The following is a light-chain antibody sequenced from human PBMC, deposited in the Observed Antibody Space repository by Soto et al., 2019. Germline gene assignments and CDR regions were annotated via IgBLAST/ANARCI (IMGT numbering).Light chain of an antibody. J-gene: IGKJ1*01. V-gene: IGKV3-15*01. CDR1: QSVSSN. CDR2: GAS. Sequence: EIVMTQSPATLSVSPGERATLSCRASQSVSSNLAWYPQKPGQAPRLLIHGASTRATGIPARFSGSGSGTEFTLTISSLQSEDFAVYDCQQYNNWTWTFGQGTKVEIK. CDR3: QQYNNWTWT.